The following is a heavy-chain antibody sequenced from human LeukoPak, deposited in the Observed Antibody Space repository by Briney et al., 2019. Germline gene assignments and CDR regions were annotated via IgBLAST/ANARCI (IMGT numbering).Heavy chain of an antibody. Sequence: ASVKVSFKAAGGGFSSYAISWVRQAPGQGLEWKGGIIPIFGTANYAQKFQGRVTITTDESTSTAYMELSSLRSEDTAVYYCARDSSGYPIGYFDYWGQGTLVTVSS. CDR1: GGGFSSYA. V-gene: IGHV1-69*05. D-gene: IGHD3-22*01. CDR2: IIPIFGTA. J-gene: IGHJ4*02. CDR3: ARDSSGYPIGYFDY.